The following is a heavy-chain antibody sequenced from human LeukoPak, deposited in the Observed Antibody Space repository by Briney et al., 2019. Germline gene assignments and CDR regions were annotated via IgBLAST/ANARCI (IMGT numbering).Heavy chain of an antibody. D-gene: IGHD4-23*01. CDR2: IIPILGIA. CDR3: ARTPPTVVTFYYYGMDV. Sequence: VASVKVSCKASGGTFSSYAISWVRQAPGRGLEWMGRIIPILGIANYAQKFQGRVTITADKSTSTAYMELSSLRSEDTAVYYCARTPPTVVTFYYYGMDVWGQGTTVTVSS. J-gene: IGHJ6*02. CDR1: GGTFSSYA. V-gene: IGHV1-69*04.